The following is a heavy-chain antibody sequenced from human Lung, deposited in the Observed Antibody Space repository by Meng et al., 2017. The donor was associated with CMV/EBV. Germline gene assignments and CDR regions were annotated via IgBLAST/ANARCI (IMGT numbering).Heavy chain of an antibody. Sequence: GESLKISCAASGFTLNSYTVHWVRQAPGKGLEWMAVISYDGTYKYYGDSVKGRFTVSRDNSKRSLYLQMNSLRPEDTAVYYCATSRFHGDFKDAVNIWGQGTLAXVSS. D-gene: IGHD2-21*01. J-gene: IGHJ3*02. CDR3: ATSRFHGDFKDAVNI. CDR2: ISYDGTYK. V-gene: IGHV3-30-3*01. CDR1: GFTLNSYT.